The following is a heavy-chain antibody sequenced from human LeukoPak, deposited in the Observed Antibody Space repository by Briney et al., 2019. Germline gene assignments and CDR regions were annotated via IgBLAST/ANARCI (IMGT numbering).Heavy chain of an antibody. J-gene: IGHJ6*03. CDR3: ARDKPRGYYYYMDV. V-gene: IGHV4-4*08. CDR2: IYTSGST. Sequence: SETLSLTCAIYSESFSGYFWSWIRQPPGKGLEWIGRIYTSGSTNYNPSLKSRVTISVDTSKNQFSLKLSSVTAADTAVYYCARDKPRGYYYYMDVWGKGTTVTISS. CDR1: SESFSGYF.